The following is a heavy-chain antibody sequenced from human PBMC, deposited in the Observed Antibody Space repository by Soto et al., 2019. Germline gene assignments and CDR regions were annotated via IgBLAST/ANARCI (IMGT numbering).Heavy chain of an antibody. D-gene: IGHD1-26*01. Sequence: QVQLVQSGAEVRKPGASVKVSCKASGYTFTGYFMHWVRQAPGQGLEWMGWINSKSGGTNYAQKFQGRVTMTRDTYISTAYMELSRLRSDDTAVYYCARSSGSYSYYGMDVWGQGTTVTVSS. CDR3: ARSSGSYSYYGMDV. V-gene: IGHV1-2*02. J-gene: IGHJ6*02. CDR2: INSKSGGT. CDR1: GYTFTGYF.